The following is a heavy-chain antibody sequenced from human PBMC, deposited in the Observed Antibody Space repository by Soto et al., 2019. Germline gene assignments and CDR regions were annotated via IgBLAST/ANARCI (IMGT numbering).Heavy chain of an antibody. Sequence: ASVKVSCKASGYTFTKYYMHWVRQAPGQGLEWMGWIIPSSGVANYAQKFQGRVTMTRDTSISTAYMELSRLRSDDTAVYYCARSLAFWSGIEPNNWFDPWGQGTLVTVSS. V-gene: IGHV1-2*02. CDR1: GYTFTKYY. D-gene: IGHD3-3*01. CDR3: ARSLAFWSGIEPNNWFDP. J-gene: IGHJ5*02. CDR2: IIPSSGVA.